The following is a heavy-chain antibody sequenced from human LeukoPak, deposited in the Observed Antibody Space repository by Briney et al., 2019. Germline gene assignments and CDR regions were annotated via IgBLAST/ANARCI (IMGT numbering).Heavy chain of an antibody. Sequence: SETLSLTCTVSGGSLSSGSYYWSWIRQPAGKGLEWIGRIYSSGSTNYNPSLKSRVTISVDTSKNQFSLKLSSVTAADTALYYCARDRRYCSGGSCISNWFDPWGQGTLVTVSS. J-gene: IGHJ5*02. CDR2: IYSSGST. CDR3: ARDRRYCSGGSCISNWFDP. D-gene: IGHD2-15*01. CDR1: GGSLSSGSYY. V-gene: IGHV4-61*02.